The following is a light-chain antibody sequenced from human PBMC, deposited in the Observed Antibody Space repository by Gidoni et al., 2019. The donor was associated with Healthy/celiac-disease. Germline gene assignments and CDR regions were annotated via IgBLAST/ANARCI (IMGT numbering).Light chain of an antibody. CDR1: ALPKQY. Sequence: SYELTQPPPGSVTPGQTARITCSGDALPKQYAYWYQQKPGQAPVLVLYKDSERPSGIPWRFSGSSSGTTVTLTISGVQAEDEADYYCQSADSSGTLEVFGGGTKLTVL. J-gene: IGLJ3*02. CDR3: QSADSSGTLEV. CDR2: KDS. V-gene: IGLV3-25*03.